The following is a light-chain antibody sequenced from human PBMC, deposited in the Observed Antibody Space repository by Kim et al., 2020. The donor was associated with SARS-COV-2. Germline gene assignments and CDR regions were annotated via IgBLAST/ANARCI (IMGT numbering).Light chain of an antibody. CDR1: RSITGY. CDR3: QQSYSPSWT. CDR2: GAS. V-gene: IGKV1-39*01. Sequence: DIQMTQSPSSLSASVRDRVTITCRASRSITGYVNWYQQRPGTAPKLLIYGASTLQPGVPSRFSGSGSGTDFTLTISSLQPEVFATYYCQQSYSPSWTFGQGTKVDIK. J-gene: IGKJ1*01.